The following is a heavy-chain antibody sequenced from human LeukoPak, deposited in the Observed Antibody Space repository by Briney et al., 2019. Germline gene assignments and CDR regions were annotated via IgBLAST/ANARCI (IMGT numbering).Heavy chain of an antibody. D-gene: IGHD6-13*01. CDR3: ARNIAAAGRGNWFDP. CDR1: GYSISSGYY. CDR2: IYHSGST. V-gene: IGHV4-38-2*02. J-gene: IGHJ5*02. Sequence: SETLSLTCTVSGYSISSGYYWGWIRQPPGKGLEWIGSIYHSGSTYYSPSLKSRVTISVDTSKNQFSLKLSSVTAADTAVYYCARNIAAAGRGNWFDPWGQGTLVTVSS.